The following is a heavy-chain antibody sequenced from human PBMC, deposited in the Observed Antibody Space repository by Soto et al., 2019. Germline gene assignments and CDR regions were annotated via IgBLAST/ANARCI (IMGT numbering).Heavy chain of an antibody. CDR3: ARDPFLYSSSWYNCFDP. D-gene: IGHD6-13*01. J-gene: IGHJ5*02. CDR2: ISYDGSNK. V-gene: IGHV3-30-3*01. CDR1: VFTFSIHA. Sequence: LRLSCAASVFTFSIHAMLWVRQAPGQGLEWVAVISYDGSNKYYADSVKGRFTITRDNSKTTLYLQMNSLRAEDTAVYYCARDPFLYSSSWYNCFDPWGQGTLVTVSS.